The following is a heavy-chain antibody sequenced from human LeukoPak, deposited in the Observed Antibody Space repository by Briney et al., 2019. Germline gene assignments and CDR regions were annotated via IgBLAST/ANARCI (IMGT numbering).Heavy chain of an antibody. Sequence: GASVKVSCKASGGTFSSYAVSWVRQAPGQGLEWMGGIIPIFGTANYAQKFQGRVTITADESTSTAYMELSSLRSEDTAVYYCARDNGGNIDYWGQGTLVTVSS. J-gene: IGHJ4*02. CDR3: ARDNGGNIDY. CDR1: GGTFSSYA. D-gene: IGHD4-23*01. CDR2: IIPIFGTA. V-gene: IGHV1-69*13.